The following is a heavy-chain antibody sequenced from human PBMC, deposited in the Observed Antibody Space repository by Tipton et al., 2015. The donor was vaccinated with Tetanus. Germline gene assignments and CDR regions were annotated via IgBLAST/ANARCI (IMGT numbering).Heavy chain of an antibody. Sequence: TLSLTCTVSGGSISSYYWSWIRQPPGTGLEWIGYIYYSGSTNYNPSLKSRVTISVDTSKNQFSLKLSSVTAADTAVYYCARDAHTPPSHYYGMDVWGQGTTVTVSS. V-gene: IGHV4-59*01. CDR1: GGSISSYY. CDR2: IYYSGST. D-gene: IGHD5-18*01. CDR3: ARDAHTPPSHYYGMDV. J-gene: IGHJ6*02.